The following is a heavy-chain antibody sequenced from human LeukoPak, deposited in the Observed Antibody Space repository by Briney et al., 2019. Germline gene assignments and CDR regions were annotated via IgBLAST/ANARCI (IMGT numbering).Heavy chain of an antibody. CDR3: IHYGSGSYSTDY. D-gene: IGHD3-10*01. Sequence: GGSLRLSCAASGFTFSGSAMHWVRQASGKGLEWVGRIRTKANSYATAYAASVKGRFTISRDDSKNTAYLQMTSLKTEDTAVYYCIHYGSGSYSTDYWGQGTLVTVSS. V-gene: IGHV3-73*01. J-gene: IGHJ4*02. CDR1: GFTFSGSA. CDR2: IRTKANSYAT.